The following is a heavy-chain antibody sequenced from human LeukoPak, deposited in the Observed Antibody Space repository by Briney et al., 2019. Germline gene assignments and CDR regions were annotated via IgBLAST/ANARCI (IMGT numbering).Heavy chain of an antibody. J-gene: IGHJ3*02. Sequence: PSETLSLTCTVSGGSISSSSYYWGWLRQPPGKGLEWIGSMYYSGSTYYNPSLKSRVTISVDTSKNQFSLKLSSVTAADTAVYYCARVAFSSSWPDAFDIWGQGTMVSVSS. CDR3: ARVAFSSSWPDAFDI. CDR2: MYYSGST. V-gene: IGHV4-39*01. CDR1: GGSISSSSYY. D-gene: IGHD6-13*01.